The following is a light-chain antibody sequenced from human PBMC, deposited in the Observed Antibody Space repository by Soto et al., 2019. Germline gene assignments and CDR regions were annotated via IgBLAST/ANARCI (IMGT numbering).Light chain of an antibody. CDR2: KAS. CDR1: QSISSW. V-gene: IGKV1-5*03. CDR3: QQLNSYTIT. J-gene: IGKJ5*01. Sequence: DIQMTQSPSTLSASVGERVTITCRASQSISSWLAWYQQKPGKAPKLLIYKASSLESGVPSRFSGSGSGTEFTLTISSLQPDDFATYYCQQLNSYTITFGQGTRLEIK.